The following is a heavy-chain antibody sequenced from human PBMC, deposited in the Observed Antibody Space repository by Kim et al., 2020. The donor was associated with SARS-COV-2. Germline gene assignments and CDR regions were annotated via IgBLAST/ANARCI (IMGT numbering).Heavy chain of an antibody. Sequence: GGSLRLSCAASGFTFSSYGMHWVRQAPGKGLEWVAVISYDGSNKYYADSVKGRFTISRDNSKNTLYLQMNSLRAEDTAVYYCAKDLGAYDFWSGSFDYWG. CDR2: ISYDGSNK. CDR1: GFTFSSYG. J-gene: IGHJ4*01. D-gene: IGHD3-3*01. V-gene: IGHV3-30*18. CDR3: AKDLGAYDFWSGSFDY.